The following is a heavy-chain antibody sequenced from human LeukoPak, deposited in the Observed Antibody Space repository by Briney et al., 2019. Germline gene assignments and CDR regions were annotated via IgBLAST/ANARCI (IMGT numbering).Heavy chain of an antibody. CDR3: SKGPGYCSSTSCYCTFDY. J-gene: IGHJ4*02. D-gene: IGHD2-2*01. V-gene: IGHV3-23*01. CDR1: GFTFNNYA. Sequence: GGSLRLSCAASGFTFNNYAMSWVRQAPGKGLEWVAAISAGGYTHSADSVKGRCTISRDNSKNTLSLQMNSLRAEDTAVSYYSKGPGYCSSTSCYCTFDYWGQGTLVTVSS. CDR2: ISAGGYT.